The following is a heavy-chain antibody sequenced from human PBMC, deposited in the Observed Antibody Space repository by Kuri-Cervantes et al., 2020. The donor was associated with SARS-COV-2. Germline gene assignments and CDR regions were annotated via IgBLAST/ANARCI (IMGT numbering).Heavy chain of an antibody. J-gene: IGHJ6*03. CDR1: GYTFTGYY. D-gene: IGHD2-2*02. Sequence: ASVKVSCKASGYTFTGYYMHWVRQAPGQGLEWMGIINPSGGSTSYAQKFQGRVTMTRDTSTSTVYVELSSLRSEDTAVYYCARERPSVVVPAAIFQGPYYYYYMDVWGKGTTVTVSS. CDR2: INPSGGST. V-gene: IGHV1-46*03. CDR3: ARERPSVVVPAAIFQGPYYYYYMDV.